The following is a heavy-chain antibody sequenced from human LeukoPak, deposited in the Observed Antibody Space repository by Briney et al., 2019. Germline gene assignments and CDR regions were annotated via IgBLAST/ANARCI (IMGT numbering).Heavy chain of an antibody. D-gene: IGHD3-10*01. CDR1: GFTFSSYW. J-gene: IGHJ4*02. V-gene: IGHV3-7*01. CDR2: IKQDGSEK. Sequence: GGSLRLSCAASGFTFSSYWMSWVHQAPGKGLEWVANIKQDGSEKYYVDSVKGRFTISRDNAKNSLYLQMNSLRAEDTAVYYCARSCGPNLFRYGSGSYFDYWGQGTLVTVSS. CDR3: ARSCGPNLFRYGSGSYFDY.